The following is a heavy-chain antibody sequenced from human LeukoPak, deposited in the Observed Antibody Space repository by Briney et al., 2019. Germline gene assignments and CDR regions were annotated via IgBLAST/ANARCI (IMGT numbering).Heavy chain of an antibody. CDR1: GGSISSGGYY. D-gene: IGHD2-2*01. V-gene: IGHV4-30-2*01. Sequence: SETLSLTCTVSGGSISSGGYYWSWIRQPPGKGLEWIGYIYHSGSTYYNPSLKSRVTISVDRSKNQFSLKLSSVTAADTAVYYCARGRPPAYLGPLYWGQGTLVTVSS. CDR2: IYHSGST. J-gene: IGHJ4*02. CDR3: ARGRPPAYLGPLY.